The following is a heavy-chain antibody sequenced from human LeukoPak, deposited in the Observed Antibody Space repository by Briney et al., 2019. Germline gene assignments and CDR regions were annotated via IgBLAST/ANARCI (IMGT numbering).Heavy chain of an antibody. CDR1: GDSISTDY. Sequence: SETLSLTCTVSGDSISTDYCSWIRQPPGKGLEWIGYISYSGSTNYNPSLKSRVTISVDTSKNQFSLKLTSVTAADTAVYYCARERGSSSWYLGGINSYFDYWGQGTLVTVSS. CDR2: ISYSGST. CDR3: ARERGSSSWYLGGINSYFDY. V-gene: IGHV4-59*01. D-gene: IGHD6-13*01. J-gene: IGHJ4*02.